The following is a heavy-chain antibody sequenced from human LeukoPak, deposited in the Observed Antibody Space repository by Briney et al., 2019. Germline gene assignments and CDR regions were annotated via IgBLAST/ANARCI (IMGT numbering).Heavy chain of an antibody. D-gene: IGHD1-20*01. CDR1: GFTFSSYG. J-gene: IGHJ5*02. V-gene: IGHV3-33*06. CDR3: AKEKYSWNAKWFDP. CDR2: IWYDGSNK. Sequence: GGSLRLSCAASGFTFSSYGMHWVRQAPGKGLEWVAVIWYDGSNKYYADSVKGRFTISRDNSKNTLYPQMNSLRAEDTAVYYCAKEKYSWNAKWFDPWGQGTLVTVSS.